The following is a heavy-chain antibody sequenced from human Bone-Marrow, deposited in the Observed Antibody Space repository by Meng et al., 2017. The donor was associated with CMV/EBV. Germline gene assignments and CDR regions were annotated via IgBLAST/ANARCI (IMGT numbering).Heavy chain of an antibody. CDR1: GFTFSSYS. D-gene: IGHD2-2*01. J-gene: IGHJ4*02. CDR3: ARDSRTRYCSSTSCYYFDY. CDR2: ISSSSSYI. Sequence: GESLKISCAASGFTFSSYSMNWVRQAPGKGLEWVSSISSSSSYIYYADSVKGRFTISRDNAKNSLYLQMNSLRAEDTAVYYCARDSRTRYCSSTSCYYFDYWGQGTLVTVSS. V-gene: IGHV3-21*01.